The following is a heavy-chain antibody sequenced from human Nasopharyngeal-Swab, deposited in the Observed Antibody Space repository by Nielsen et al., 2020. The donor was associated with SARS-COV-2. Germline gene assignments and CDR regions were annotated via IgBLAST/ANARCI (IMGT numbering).Heavy chain of an antibody. CDR3: ARDPTVAGTWYFDY. J-gene: IGHJ4*02. V-gene: IGHV1-46*01. CDR2: SNPSGGST. D-gene: IGHD6-19*01. CDR1: SDTITSYY. Sequence: ASVMVSCKASSDTITSYYLHRGVRVAGQELEWMGISNPSGGSTSYSQKSQGRVIMTRDPSTSTVCMELSSLRSEDTAVYYCARDPTVAGTWYFDYWGQGTLVTVSS.